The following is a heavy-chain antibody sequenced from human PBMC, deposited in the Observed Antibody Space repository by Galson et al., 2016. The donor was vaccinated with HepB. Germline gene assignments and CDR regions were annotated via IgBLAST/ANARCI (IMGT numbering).Heavy chain of an antibody. D-gene: IGHD6-19*01. V-gene: IGHV3-11*06. CDR3: ARVDYGSGWREGWFDP. J-gene: IGHJ5*02. CDR2: ISSSSSHT. Sequence: LRLSCAASGLTFSDFYMSWIRQAPGKGLEWVSCISSSSSHTNYADSVKGRFTISRDSANNSLYLQMNSLRVEDTAVYYCARVDYGSGWREGWFDPWGQGTLVTVSS. CDR1: GLTFSDFY.